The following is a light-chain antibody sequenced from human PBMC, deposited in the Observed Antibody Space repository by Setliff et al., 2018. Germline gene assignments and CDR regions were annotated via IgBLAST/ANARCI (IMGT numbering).Light chain of an antibody. CDR1: SSDVGYYNY. J-gene: IGLJ3*02. CDR2: EVG. CDR3: QSYDVSLSGSV. Sequence: QSVLTQPASVSGSPGQSITISCTGTSSDVGYYNYVSWYQQHPGKAPKLMIYEVGNRPSGVSNRFSGSKSGTSVSLAITGLQAEDEGDYYCQSYDVSLSGSVFGGGTKVTVL. V-gene: IGLV2-14*01.